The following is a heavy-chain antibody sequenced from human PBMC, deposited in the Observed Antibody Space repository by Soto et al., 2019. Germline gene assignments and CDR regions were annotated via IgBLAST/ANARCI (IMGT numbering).Heavy chain of an antibody. J-gene: IGHJ6*02. V-gene: IGHV4-34*01. CDR3: ARSYYDSSGYYWYYYYGMHV. Sequence: PSETLSLTCAVYGGSFSGYYWSWIRQPPGKGLEWIGEINHSGSTNYNPSLKSRVTISVDTSKNQFSLKLSSVTAADTAVYYCARSYYDSSGYYWYYYYGMHVSGPGTTLTVYS. D-gene: IGHD3-22*01. CDR1: GGSFSGYY. CDR2: INHSGST.